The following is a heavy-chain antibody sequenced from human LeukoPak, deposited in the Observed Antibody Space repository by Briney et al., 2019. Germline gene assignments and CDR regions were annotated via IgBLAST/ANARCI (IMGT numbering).Heavy chain of an antibody. J-gene: IGHJ4*02. CDR3: ATAETYTAISPFDY. V-gene: IGHV3-30*03. CDR1: GFTFSSYG. D-gene: IGHD5-18*01. CDR2: ISYDGSNK. Sequence: GGSLRLSCAASGFTFSSYGMHWVRQAPGKWLEWVAVISYDGSNKYYADSVKGRFTISRDNSKNTLYLQMNSLRAEDTAVYYCATAETYTAISPFDYWGQGTLVTVSS.